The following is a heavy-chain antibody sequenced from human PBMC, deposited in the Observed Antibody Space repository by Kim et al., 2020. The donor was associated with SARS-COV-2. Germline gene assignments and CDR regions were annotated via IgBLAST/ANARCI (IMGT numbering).Heavy chain of an antibody. Sequence: SETLSLTCTVSGGSISSSSYYWGWIRQPPGKGLEWIGSIYYSGSTYYNPSLKSRVTISVDTSKNQFSLKLSSVTAADTAVYYCARVRGWLQNYYGMDVWG. CDR1: GGSISSSSYY. CDR2: IYYSGST. V-gene: IGHV4-39*07. J-gene: IGHJ6*01. CDR3: ARVRGWLQNYYGMDV. D-gene: IGHD5-12*01.